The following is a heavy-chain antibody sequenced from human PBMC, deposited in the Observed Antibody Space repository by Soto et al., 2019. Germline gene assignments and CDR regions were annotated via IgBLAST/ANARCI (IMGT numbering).Heavy chain of an antibody. V-gene: IGHV1-69*13. CDR2: IIPIFGTA. J-gene: IGHJ5*02. D-gene: IGHD3-22*01. CDR1: GGTFSSYA. Sequence: SVKVSCKASGGTFSSYAISWVRQAPGQGLEWMGGIIPIFGTANYAQKFQGRVTITADESTSTAYMELSSLRSEDTAVYYCARDRSGYYPNWFDPWGQGTLVTVSS. CDR3: ARDRSGYYPNWFDP.